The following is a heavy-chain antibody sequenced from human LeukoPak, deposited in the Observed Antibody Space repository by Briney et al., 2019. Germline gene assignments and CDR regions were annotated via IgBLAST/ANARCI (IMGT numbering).Heavy chain of an antibody. V-gene: IGHV4-59*01. CDR2: IYYSGST. D-gene: IGHD3-3*01. CDR1: GGSISSYY. Sequence: SETLSLTCTVSGGSISSYYWGWIRQPPGKGLEWIGYIYYSGSTNYNPSLKSRVTISVDTSKNQFSLKLSSVTAADTAVYYCARVRGDFWSGYLGSFDYWGQGTLVTVSS. CDR3: ARVRGDFWSGYLGSFDY. J-gene: IGHJ4*02.